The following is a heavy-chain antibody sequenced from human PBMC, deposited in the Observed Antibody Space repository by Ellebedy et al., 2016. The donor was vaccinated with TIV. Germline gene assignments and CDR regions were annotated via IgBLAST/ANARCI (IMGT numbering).Heavy chain of an antibody. CDR2: MNPNSGNT. D-gene: IGHD3-3*01. J-gene: IGHJ4*02. V-gene: IGHV1-8*01. CDR3: ARAHYDFWSGYYTGDDY. Sequence: ASVKVSCXASGYTFTSYDINWVRQATGQGLEWMGWMNPNSGNTGYAQKFQGRVTMTRNTSISTAYMELSSLRSEDTAVYYCARAHYDFWSGYYTGDDYWGQGTLVTVSS. CDR1: GYTFTSYD.